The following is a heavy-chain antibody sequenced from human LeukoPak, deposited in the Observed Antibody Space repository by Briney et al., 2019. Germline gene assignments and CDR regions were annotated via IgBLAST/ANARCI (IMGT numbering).Heavy chain of an antibody. CDR2: ISRSGRDI. V-gene: IGHV3-23*01. CDR1: GFTFGTYA. D-gene: IGHD6-19*01. Sequence: GGSLRLSCAASGFTFGTYAMNWVRQAPGKGLEWVSSISRSGRDIYYADSVKGRFTISRDNSKNTLYMQMNSLRVEDTAVYYCAKERSGGWPFDYWGQGTLVTVSS. CDR3: AKERSGGWPFDY. J-gene: IGHJ4*02.